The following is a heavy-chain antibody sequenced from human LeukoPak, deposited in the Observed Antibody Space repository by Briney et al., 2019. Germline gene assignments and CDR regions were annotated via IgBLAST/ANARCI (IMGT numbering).Heavy chain of an antibody. Sequence: SETLSLTCAVYGGSFSGYYWSWIRQPPGKGLEWIGEINHSGSTDYNPSLKSRVTISVDTSKNQFSLKLSSVTAADTAVYYCARPHSTFFDQDAAYYFDYWGQGTLVTVSS. CDR2: INHSGST. V-gene: IGHV4-34*01. D-gene: IGHD3-3*01. CDR3: ARPHSTFFDQDAAYYFDY. CDR1: GGSFSGYY. J-gene: IGHJ4*02.